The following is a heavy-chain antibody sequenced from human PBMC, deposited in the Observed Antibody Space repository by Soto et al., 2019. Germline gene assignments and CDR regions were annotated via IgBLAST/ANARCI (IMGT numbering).Heavy chain of an antibody. D-gene: IGHD6-19*01. V-gene: IGHV4-39*01. CDR3: ARTVAGRDYFDY. J-gene: IGHJ4*02. CDR2: IYYSGST. Sequence: PSETLSLTCTVSGDSISSSTYFWGWVRQPPGKGLEWIGSIYYSGSTYYNPSLKSRVTISVDTSKNQFSLKLSSVTAADTAVYYCARTVAGRDYFDYWGQGTLVTVSS. CDR1: GDSISSSTYF.